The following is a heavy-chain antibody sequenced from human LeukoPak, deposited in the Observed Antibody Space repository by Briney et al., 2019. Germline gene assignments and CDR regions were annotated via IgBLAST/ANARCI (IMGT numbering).Heavy chain of an antibody. CDR3: ARDLPPDDYGDNPLFFDY. J-gene: IGHJ4*02. Sequence: GGSLRLSCAASGFTFSSYSMNWVRQAPGKGLEWVSSISSSSSYIYYADSVKGRFTISRDNAKNSLYLQMNSLRAEDTAVYYCARDLPPDDYGDNPLFFDYWGQGTLVTVSS. CDR1: GFTFSSYS. D-gene: IGHD4-17*01. CDR2: ISSSSSYI. V-gene: IGHV3-21*01.